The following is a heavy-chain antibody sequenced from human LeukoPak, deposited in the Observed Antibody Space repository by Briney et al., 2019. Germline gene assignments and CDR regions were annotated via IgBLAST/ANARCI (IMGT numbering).Heavy chain of an antibody. Sequence: PSQTLSLTCTVSGGSISSGGYYWSWIRQHPGKGLEWIGYIYYSGSTYYNPPLKSRVTISVDTSKNQFSLKLSSVTAADTAVYYCATCASDYYYYGMDVWGQGTTVTVSS. CDR3: ATCASDYYYYGMDV. CDR2: IYYSGST. V-gene: IGHV4-31*03. CDR1: GGSISSGGYY. J-gene: IGHJ6*02.